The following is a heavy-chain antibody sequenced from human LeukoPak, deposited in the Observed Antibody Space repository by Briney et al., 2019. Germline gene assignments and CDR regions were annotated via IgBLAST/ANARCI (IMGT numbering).Heavy chain of an antibody. J-gene: IGHJ4*02. D-gene: IGHD6-19*01. CDR2: IKQDGSEK. CDR3: ARAYSSHPR. V-gene: IGHV3-7*01. Sequence: GGSLRLSCAASGFTFSSYSMNWVRQAPGKGLEWVANIKQDGSEKYYVDSVKGRFTISRDNAKNSLYLQMNSLRAEDTAVYYCARAYSSHPRWGQGTLVTVSS. CDR1: GFTFSSYS.